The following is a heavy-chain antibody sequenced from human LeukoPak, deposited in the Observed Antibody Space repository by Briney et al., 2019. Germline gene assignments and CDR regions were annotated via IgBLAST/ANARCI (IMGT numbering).Heavy chain of an antibody. CDR1: GGSISSYY. Sequence: SETLSLTCTVSGGSISSYYWSWIRQPPGKGLEWIGYIYYSGSTNYNPSLKSRVTISVNTSKNQFSLKLSSVTAADTAVYYCARGGPPGHTAMVISSGGARANYYYYGMDVWGQGTTVTVSS. D-gene: IGHD5-18*01. CDR3: ARGGPPGHTAMVISSGGARANYYYYGMDV. J-gene: IGHJ6*02. CDR2: IYYSGST. V-gene: IGHV4-59*01.